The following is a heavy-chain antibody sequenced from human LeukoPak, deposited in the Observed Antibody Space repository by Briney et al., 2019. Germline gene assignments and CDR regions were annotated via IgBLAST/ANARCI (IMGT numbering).Heavy chain of an antibody. CDR3: ARTGSTVTMLYPFDH. CDR2: IYYSGST. J-gene: IGHJ4*02. V-gene: IGHV4-59*01. CDR1: DGSIFSYY. Sequence: SETLSLTCTVSDGSIFSYYWSWIRQPLENGLEWIGHIYYSGSTNYNPSLKSRVSISVDTSKNQFSLKLSSVTAADTAVYYCARTGSTVTMLYPFDHWGQGTLVTVSS. D-gene: IGHD4-17*01.